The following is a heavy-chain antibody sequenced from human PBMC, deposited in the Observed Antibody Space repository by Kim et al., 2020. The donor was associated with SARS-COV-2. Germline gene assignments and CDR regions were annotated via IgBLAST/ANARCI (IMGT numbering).Heavy chain of an antibody. D-gene: IGHD3-22*01. Sequence: GGSLRLSCAASGFTFSSYGMHWVRQAPGKGLELVAVIWYDGSNKYYADSVKGRFTISRDNSKNTLYLQMNSLRAEDTAVYYCASEVGDSSGYYFFDYWGQGTLVTVSS. J-gene: IGHJ4*02. V-gene: IGHV3-33*01. CDR1: GFTFSSYG. CDR2: IWYDGSNK. CDR3: ASEVGDSSGYYFFDY.